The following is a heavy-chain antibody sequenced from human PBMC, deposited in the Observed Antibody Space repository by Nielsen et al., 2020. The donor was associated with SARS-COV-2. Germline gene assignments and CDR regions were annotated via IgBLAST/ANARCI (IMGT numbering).Heavy chain of an antibody. CDR1: GGTFSSYA. V-gene: IGHV1-69*13. Sequence: SVKVSCKASGGTFSSYAISWVRQAPGQGLEWMGGIIPIFGTANYAQKFQGRVTITADESTSTAHMELSSLRSEDTAVYYCARVKDDCSSTSCYLIGPGWFGESRNWFDPWGQGTLVTVSS. J-gene: IGHJ5*02. CDR2: IIPIFGTA. D-gene: IGHD2-2*01. CDR3: ARVKDDCSSTSCYLIGPGWFGESRNWFDP.